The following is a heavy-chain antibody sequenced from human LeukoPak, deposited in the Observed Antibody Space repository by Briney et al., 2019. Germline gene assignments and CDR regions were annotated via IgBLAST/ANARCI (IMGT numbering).Heavy chain of an antibody. Sequence: PGGSLRLSCAASGFTFSSYWMHWVRQAPGKGLVWVSRINSDGSSTSYADSVKGRFTIPRDNAKNTLNLQMNSLRAEDTAVYYCARARDPQLGGDYWGQGTLVTVSP. V-gene: IGHV3-74*01. CDR2: INSDGSST. CDR1: GFTFSSYW. D-gene: IGHD1-26*01. J-gene: IGHJ4*02. CDR3: ARARDPQLGGDY.